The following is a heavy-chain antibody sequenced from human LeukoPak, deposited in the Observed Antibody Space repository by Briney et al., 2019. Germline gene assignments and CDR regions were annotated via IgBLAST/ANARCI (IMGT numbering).Heavy chain of an antibody. CDR1: GFTFSNAW. Sequence: GGSLRLSCAASGFTFSNAWMSWVRQATGKGLEWGGRIKSKTDGGTTDYAAPVKGRFTISRDDSKNTLYLQMNSLKTEDTAVYYCTTGLLGIWTFWGQGTLVTVSS. CDR2: IKSKTDGGTT. V-gene: IGHV3-15*01. J-gene: IGHJ4*02. CDR3: TTGLLGIWTF. D-gene: IGHD7-27*01.